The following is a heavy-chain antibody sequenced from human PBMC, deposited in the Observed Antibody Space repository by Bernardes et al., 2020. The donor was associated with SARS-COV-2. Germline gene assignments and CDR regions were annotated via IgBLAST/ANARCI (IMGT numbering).Heavy chain of an antibody. CDR1: GFTFSSYG. D-gene: IGHD1-7*01. Sequence: GGSLRLSCAASGFTFSSYGMHWVRQAPGKGLEWVAVISYDGSNKYYADSVKGRFTISRDNSKNTLYLQMNSLRAEDTAVYYCAKGEGRRGETGTTRYWGQGTLVTVSS. V-gene: IGHV3-30*18. CDR2: ISYDGSNK. J-gene: IGHJ4*02. CDR3: AKGEGRRGETGTTRY.